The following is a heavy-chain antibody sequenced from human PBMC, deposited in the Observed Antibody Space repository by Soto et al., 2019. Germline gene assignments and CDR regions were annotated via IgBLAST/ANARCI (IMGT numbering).Heavy chain of an antibody. CDR1: DESFSDYY. CDR2: INHSGTT. V-gene: IGHV4-34*01. Sequence: QVQLQQWGAGLLKPSETLSLTCAVYDESFSDYYWSRIRQPPGKGLEWIGEINHSGTTNYNPSLESRVTHSVDTSNNQFPLKLSSVTVADTAVYSCARMYASGWLGYWGQGTLVTVSS. CDR3: ARMYASGWLGY. J-gene: IGHJ4*02. D-gene: IGHD6-19*01.